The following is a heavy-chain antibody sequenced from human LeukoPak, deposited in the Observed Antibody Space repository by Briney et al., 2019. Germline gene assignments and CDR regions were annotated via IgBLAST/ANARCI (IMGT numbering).Heavy chain of an antibody. J-gene: IGHJ4*02. CDR2: IIPIFGTA. D-gene: IGHD3-9*01. CDR1: GGTFSSYA. CDR3: ARASDLRYFDWLLGY. V-gene: IGHV1-69*13. Sequence: SVKVSCKASGGTFSSYAISWVRQAPGQGLKWMGGIIPIFGTANYAQKFQGRVTITADESTSTAYMELSSLRSEDTAVYYCARASDLRYFDWLLGYWGQGTLVTVSS.